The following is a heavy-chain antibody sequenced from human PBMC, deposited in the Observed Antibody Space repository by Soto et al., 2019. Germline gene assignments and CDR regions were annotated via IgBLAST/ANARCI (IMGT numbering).Heavy chain of an antibody. CDR3: ARKEDGYNRLFDY. J-gene: IGHJ4*02. V-gene: IGHV4-39*01. CDR2: MFYSGTT. D-gene: IGHD5-12*01. Sequence: SETLSLTCTVSGVSINSRGYYWGWIRQPPGKGLEWIESMFYSGTTYYNPSLKSRITIAVDSSKNQFSLSLSSVTAADTAFYYCARKEDGYNRLFDYWGQGILVTV. CDR1: GVSINSRGYY.